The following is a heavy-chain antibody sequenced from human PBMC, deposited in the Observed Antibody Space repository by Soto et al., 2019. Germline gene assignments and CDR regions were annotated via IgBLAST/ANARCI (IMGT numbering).Heavy chain of an antibody. CDR2: IIPILGIA. Sequence: GPSVKVSCKASGGTFSSYTISWVRQAPGQGLEWMGRIIPILGIANYAQKFQGRVTITADKSTSTAYMELSSLRSEDTAVYYCASSDCTNGVCYGYYYYYMDVWGKGTTVTVSS. V-gene: IGHV1-69*02. CDR1: GGTFSSYT. J-gene: IGHJ6*03. D-gene: IGHD2-8*01. CDR3: ASSDCTNGVCYGYYYYYMDV.